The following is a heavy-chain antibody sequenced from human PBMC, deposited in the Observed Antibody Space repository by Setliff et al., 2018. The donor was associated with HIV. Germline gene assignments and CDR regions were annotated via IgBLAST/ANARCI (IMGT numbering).Heavy chain of an antibody. CDR2: IYTSGDT. D-gene: IGHD3-9*01. CDR1: GASLNSGSYF. CDR3: AREAEQDYDVVTETLVEGAYIQF. Sequence: LSLTCTVSGASLNSGSYFWSWVRQPAGKGLEWIGRIYTSGDTNYNPSLKSRVTISMGTSKKQFSLKLRSVTAADTAVYYCAREAEQDYDVVTETLVEGAYIQFWGQGSLVTVSS. J-gene: IGHJ1*01. V-gene: IGHV4-61*02.